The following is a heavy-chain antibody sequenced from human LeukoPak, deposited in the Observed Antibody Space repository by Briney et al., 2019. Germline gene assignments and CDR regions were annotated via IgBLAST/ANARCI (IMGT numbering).Heavy chain of an antibody. CDR2: ISGNGDST. Sequence: ETLSLTCAVYGGSFSGYYWSWVRQAPGKGLEWVSIISGNGDSTYYADSVKGHFTISRDNSKNTLYLQMNSLRAEDTAVYYCAKRDVTYGLDVWGQGTTVTVS. V-gene: IGHV3-23*01. CDR1: GGSFSGYY. CDR3: AKRDVTYGLDV. J-gene: IGHJ6*02. D-gene: IGHD5-24*01.